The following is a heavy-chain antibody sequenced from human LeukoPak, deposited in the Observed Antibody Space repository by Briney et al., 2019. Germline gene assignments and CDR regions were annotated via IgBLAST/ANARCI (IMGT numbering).Heavy chain of an antibody. V-gene: IGHV1-69*05. CDR2: IIPISGTA. CDR3: ARWGYSSSWYDYYMDV. D-gene: IGHD6-13*01. Sequence: SVKASCKASGGTFSSYAISWVRQAPGQGLEWMGGIIPISGTANYAQKFQGRVTITTDESTSTAYMELSSLRSEDTAVYYCARWGYSSSWYDYYMDVWGKGTTVTVSS. J-gene: IGHJ6*03. CDR1: GGTFSSYA.